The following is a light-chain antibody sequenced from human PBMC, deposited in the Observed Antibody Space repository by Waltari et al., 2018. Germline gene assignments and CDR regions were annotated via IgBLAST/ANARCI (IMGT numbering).Light chain of an antibody. J-gene: IGLJ2*01. CDR1: SSNIGDSS. CDR2: YDY. CDR3: AAWDISLNNLL. V-gene: IGLV1-36*01. Sequence: QSALTQPPSVSGAPRQRVTISCSGTSSNIGDSSLNWYQQLPGKPPKLVIYYDYLVPSGVSDRVSGSKSGSSASLAISGLQSEDEAVYFCAAWDISLNNLLFGGGTKLTVL.